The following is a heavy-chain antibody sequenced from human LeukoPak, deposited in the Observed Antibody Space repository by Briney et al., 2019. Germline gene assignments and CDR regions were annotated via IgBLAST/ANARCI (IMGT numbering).Heavy chain of an antibody. Sequence: SETLSLTCAVYGGSFSGYYWSWIRQPPGKGLEWIGEINHSGSTNYNPSLKSRVTISVDTSKNQFSLKLSSVTAADTAVYYCARVAGTRGDFDYWGQGTLVTVSS. CDR1: GGSFSGYY. V-gene: IGHV4-34*01. CDR2: INHSGST. CDR3: ARVAGTRGDFDY. D-gene: IGHD1-7*01. J-gene: IGHJ4*02.